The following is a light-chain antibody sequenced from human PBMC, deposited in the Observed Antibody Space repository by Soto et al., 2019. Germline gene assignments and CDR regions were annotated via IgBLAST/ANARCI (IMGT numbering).Light chain of an antibody. J-gene: IGKJ4*01. CDR3: HQRNDWPLT. CDR2: DAS. CDR1: QSISNH. Sequence: EIVLTQSPETLSLSPGLRATLSCRASQSISNHLAWYQQKPGQAPRLLISDASKRATGIPARFSGSGSGTDFTLTISSLEPEDFAIYYCHQRNDWPLTFGGGTKVDIK. V-gene: IGKV3-11*01.